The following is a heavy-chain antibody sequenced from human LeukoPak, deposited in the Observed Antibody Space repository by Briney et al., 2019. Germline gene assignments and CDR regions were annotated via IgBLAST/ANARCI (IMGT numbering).Heavy chain of an antibody. V-gene: IGHV1-2*02. CDR2: INPNNGGT. CDR3: ARTGSEYSDTIGNPFDY. Sequence: GASVKVSCKASGYTFTSYGISWVRQAPGQGLEWMGWINPNNGGTNYAQKFRGRVTMTRDTSISTAYMELSSLKSDDTAVIHCARTGSEYSDTIGNPFDYWGQGTLVTVSS. CDR1: GYTFTSYG. D-gene: IGHD3-22*01. J-gene: IGHJ4*02.